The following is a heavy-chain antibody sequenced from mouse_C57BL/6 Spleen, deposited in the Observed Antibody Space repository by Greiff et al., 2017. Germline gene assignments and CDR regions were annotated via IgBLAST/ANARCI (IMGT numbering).Heavy chain of an antibody. J-gene: IGHJ2*01. V-gene: IGHV3-6*01. Sequence: DVQLQESGPGLVKPSQSLSLTCSVTGYSITSGYYWNWIRQFPGNKLEWMGYISYDGSNNYNPSLKNRISITRDTSKNQFFLKLNSVTTEDTATYYCARVDYYGSSYDWGQGTTLTVSS. CDR1: GYSITSGYY. D-gene: IGHD1-1*01. CDR3: ARVDYYGSSYD. CDR2: ISYDGSN.